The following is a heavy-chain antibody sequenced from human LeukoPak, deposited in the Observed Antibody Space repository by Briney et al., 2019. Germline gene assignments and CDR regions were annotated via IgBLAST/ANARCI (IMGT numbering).Heavy chain of an antibody. Sequence: PGRSLRLSCAASGFTFSSYGMHWVRQAPGKGLEWVAVIWYDGSNKYYADSVKGRFTISRDSSKDTLYLQMNSLRAEDTAVYYCARDGIDILTGYYKSGYFDYWGQGTLVTVSS. J-gene: IGHJ4*02. CDR3: ARDGIDILTGYYKSGYFDY. CDR2: IWYDGSNK. D-gene: IGHD3-9*01. V-gene: IGHV3-33*01. CDR1: GFTFSSYG.